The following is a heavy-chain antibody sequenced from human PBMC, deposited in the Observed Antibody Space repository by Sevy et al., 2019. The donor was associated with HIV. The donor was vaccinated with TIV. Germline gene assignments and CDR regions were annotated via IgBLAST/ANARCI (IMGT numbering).Heavy chain of an antibody. Sequence: SETLSLTCTVSGDSTTSLYWNWIRQPPGKGLEWIANIYYNGHINYNPSLKSRVTLSLDTSKNQFSLRLSSVTAADTAMYYCAGENAWGRGYSWGQGTLVTVSS. CDR1: GDSTTSLY. CDR3: AGENAWGRGYS. D-gene: IGHD1-26*01. CDR2: IYYNGHI. J-gene: IGHJ4*02. V-gene: IGHV4-59*08.